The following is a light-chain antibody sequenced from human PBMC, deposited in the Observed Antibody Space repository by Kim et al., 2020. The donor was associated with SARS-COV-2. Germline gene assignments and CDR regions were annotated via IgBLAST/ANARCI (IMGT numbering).Light chain of an antibody. CDR1: SSNIGRNN. CDR3: AAWDDGLRGRM. V-gene: IGLV1-44*01. J-gene: IGLJ3*02. Sequence: QSVFTQPPSTSGTPGQRVTISCSGSSSNIGRNNVNWYQQLPGTAPKLLIYYDNQRPSGVPDRFSGSKSGTSASLAISGLQSEDEADYYCAAWDDGLRGRMFGGGTQLTVL. CDR2: YDN.